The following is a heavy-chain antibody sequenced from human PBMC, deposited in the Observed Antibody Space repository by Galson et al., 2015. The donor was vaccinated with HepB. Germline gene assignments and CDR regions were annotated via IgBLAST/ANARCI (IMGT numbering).Heavy chain of an antibody. Sequence: SLRLSCAASGFTFSSYAMDWVRQAPGKGLEYVSAISSNGGSTYYADSVKGRFTISRDNSKNTLYLQMSSLRAEDTAVYYCVKEGVVTQENDAFDIWGQGTMVTVSS. CDR1: GFTFSSYA. D-gene: IGHD4-23*01. CDR2: ISSNGGST. CDR3: VKEGVVTQENDAFDI. V-gene: IGHV3-64D*06. J-gene: IGHJ3*02.